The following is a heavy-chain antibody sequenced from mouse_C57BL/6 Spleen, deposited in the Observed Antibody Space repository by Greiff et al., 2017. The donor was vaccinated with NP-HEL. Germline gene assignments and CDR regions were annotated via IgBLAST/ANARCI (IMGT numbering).Heavy chain of an antibody. V-gene: IGHV1-53*01. D-gene: IGHD2-1*01. CDR1: GYTFTSYW. CDR3: ARGGYSGNYGWFAY. CDR2: INPSNGGT. Sequence: VQLQQSGTELVKPGASVKLSCKASGYTFTSYWMHWVKQRPGQGLEWIGNINPSNGGTNYNEKFKSKATLTVDKSSSTADMQRSSRTSEDSAVYYCARGGYSGNYGWFAYWGQGTLVTVSA. J-gene: IGHJ3*01.